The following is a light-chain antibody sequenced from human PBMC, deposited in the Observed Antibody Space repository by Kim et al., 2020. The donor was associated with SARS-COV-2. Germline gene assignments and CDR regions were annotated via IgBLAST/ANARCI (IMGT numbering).Light chain of an antibody. CDR1: QEINNY. J-gene: IGKJ5*01. V-gene: IGKV1-33*01. CDR2: DAS. CDR3: HQYHDLPF. Sequence: IQMTQSPSSLSASVGDRVTISCQASQEINNYVNWYQQKPGKAPKLLIYDASNLETGVPSRFSGSGSGTDFTFTISNLQPEDIATYYGHQYHDLPFFGDGTRLEIK.